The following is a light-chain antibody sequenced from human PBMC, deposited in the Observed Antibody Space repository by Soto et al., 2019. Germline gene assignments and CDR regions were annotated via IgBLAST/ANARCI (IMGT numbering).Light chain of an antibody. Sequence: QSVLTQPPSASGSPGQSVAISCTGATSDIGGYNYVSWYQQHPGKAPKLIIHEVNKRPSGVPERFSGPESGNTALLAVSGLQAEDVADYYWSSHGGNSPYVFGTGTKLTGL. V-gene: IGLV2-8*01. CDR1: TSDIGGYNY. CDR3: SSHGGNSPYV. CDR2: EVN. J-gene: IGLJ1*01.